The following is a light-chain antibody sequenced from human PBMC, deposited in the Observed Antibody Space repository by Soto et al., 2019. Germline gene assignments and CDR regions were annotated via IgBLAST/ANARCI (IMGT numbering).Light chain of an antibody. CDR1: QGMTNN. Sequence: DIQMTQSPSSLSASVGDRVTFTCRASQGMTNNLALYQQKPGKAPKLLIYATSSLHSGVPSRFSGSGSGTYFTLTISSLQPEDVATYYCQKYNSAPFLFSFGPGTKVDLK. CDR3: QKYNSAPFLFS. J-gene: IGKJ3*01. CDR2: ATS. V-gene: IGKV1-27*01.